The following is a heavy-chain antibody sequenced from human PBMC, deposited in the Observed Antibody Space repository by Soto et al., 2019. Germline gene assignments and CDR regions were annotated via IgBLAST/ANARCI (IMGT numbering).Heavy chain of an antibody. CDR2: LDSRSSII. J-gene: IGHJ4*02. V-gene: IGHV3-48*03. CDR1: GFTFSSYE. Sequence: GGSLRLSCAASGFTFSSYEMNWVRQAPGKGLEWVSYLDSRSSIIHYADSVKGRFTISRDNARNSLYLQMNRLRVEDTAVYYCARGRGLSGSYYAFDYWGLGSLVTVSS. CDR3: ARGRGLSGSYYAFDY. D-gene: IGHD1-26*01.